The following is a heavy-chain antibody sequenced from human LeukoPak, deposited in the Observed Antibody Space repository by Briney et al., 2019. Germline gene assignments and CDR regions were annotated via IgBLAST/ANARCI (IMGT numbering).Heavy chain of an antibody. Sequence: PSETLSLTCTVSGGSIRSYFWRWLRQPAGKGLEWIGQIYTTGPTFYNPSLKTRLTMSIDTSKNQFSLRLTSVVAADTAVYYCARQGYTASYYFLDYWSQGTLVTVSS. CDR1: GGSIRSYF. J-gene: IGHJ4*02. V-gene: IGHV4-4*07. CDR2: IYTTGPT. CDR3: ARQGYTASYYFLDY. D-gene: IGHD1-26*01.